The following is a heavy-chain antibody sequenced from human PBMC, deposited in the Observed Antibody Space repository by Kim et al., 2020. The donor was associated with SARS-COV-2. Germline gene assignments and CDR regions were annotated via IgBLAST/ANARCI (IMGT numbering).Heavy chain of an antibody. CDR3: AKGVGNMVRGVIGDY. D-gene: IGHD3-10*01. Sequence: GGSLRLSCAASGFTFDDYAMHWVRQAPGKGLEWVSGISWNSGSVGYADSVKGRFTISRDNAKNSLYLQMNSLRAEDTALYYCAKGVGNMVRGVIGDYWGQGTLVTVSS. V-gene: IGHV3-9*01. CDR1: GFTFDDYA. J-gene: IGHJ4*02. CDR2: ISWNSGSV.